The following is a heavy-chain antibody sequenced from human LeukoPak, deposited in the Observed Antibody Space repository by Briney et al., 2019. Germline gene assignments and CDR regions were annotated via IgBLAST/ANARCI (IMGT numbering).Heavy chain of an antibody. Sequence: GASVKVSYKASGYTFTGYYMHWVRQAPGQGLEWMGWINPNSGGTNYAQKFQGRVTMTRDTSISTAYMELSRLRSDDTAVYYCARDPRVVVVKDYYGMDVWGQGTTVTVSS. D-gene: IGHD3-22*01. CDR1: GYTFTGYY. V-gene: IGHV1-2*02. CDR3: ARDPRVVVVKDYYGMDV. J-gene: IGHJ6*02. CDR2: INPNSGGT.